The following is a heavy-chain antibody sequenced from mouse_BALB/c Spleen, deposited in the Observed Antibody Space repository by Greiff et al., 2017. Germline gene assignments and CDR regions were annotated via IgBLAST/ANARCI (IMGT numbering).Heavy chain of an antibody. CDR3: ARRDYGNFYYFDY. CDR1: GFTFSSYA. Sequence: EVQGVESGGGLVKPGGSLKLSCAASGFTFSSYAMSWVRQTPEKRLEWVASISSGGSTYYPDSVKGRFTISRDNARNILYLQMSSLRSEDTAMYYCARRDYGNFYYFDYWGQGTTLTVSS. J-gene: IGHJ2*01. CDR2: ISSGGST. V-gene: IGHV5-6-5*01. D-gene: IGHD2-1*01.